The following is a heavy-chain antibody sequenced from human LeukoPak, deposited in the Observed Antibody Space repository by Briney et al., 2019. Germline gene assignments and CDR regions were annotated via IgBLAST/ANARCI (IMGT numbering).Heavy chain of an antibody. CDR2: ISYDGSNK. CDR1: GFTFSSYA. V-gene: IGHV3-30-3*01. J-gene: IGHJ4*02. D-gene: IGHD3-22*01. CDR3: TTWIAGGYYYTYDY. Sequence: PGGSLRLSCAASGFTFSSYAMHWVRQAPGKGLEWVAVISYDGSNKYYADSVKGRFTISRDNSKNTLYLQMNSLKTEDTAVYYCTTWIAGGYYYTYDYWGQGTLVTVSS.